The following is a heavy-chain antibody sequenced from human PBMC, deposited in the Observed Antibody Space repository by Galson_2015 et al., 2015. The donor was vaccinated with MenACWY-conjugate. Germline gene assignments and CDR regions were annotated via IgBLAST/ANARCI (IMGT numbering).Heavy chain of an antibody. CDR2: IKSKTDGGTT. Sequence: SLRLSCAASGFTFNNAWMSWVRQAPGKGLEWVGRIKSKTDGGTTDYAAPVRGRFTISRDDSKNTRYLQMNSLKTEDTAVYFCTTAHEVRGVTLIGMDVWGQGTTVTVSS. D-gene: IGHD3-10*01. V-gene: IGHV3-15*01. CDR1: GFTFNNAW. J-gene: IGHJ6*02. CDR3: TTAHEVRGVTLIGMDV.